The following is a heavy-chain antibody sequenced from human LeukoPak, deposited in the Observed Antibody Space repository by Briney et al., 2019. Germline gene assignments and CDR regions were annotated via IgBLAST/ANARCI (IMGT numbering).Heavy chain of an antibody. J-gene: IGHJ5*02. CDR3: ARSWEPITMVRGVIRWFDP. CDR1: SGSFSGYY. D-gene: IGHD3-10*01. V-gene: IGHV4-59*01. Sequence: PSETLSLTCAVYSGSFSGYYWSWIRQPPGKGLEWIGYIYYSGSTNYNPSLKSRVTISVDTSKNQFSLKLSSVTAADTAVYYCARSWEPITMVRGVIRWFDPWGQGTLVTVSS. CDR2: IYYSGST.